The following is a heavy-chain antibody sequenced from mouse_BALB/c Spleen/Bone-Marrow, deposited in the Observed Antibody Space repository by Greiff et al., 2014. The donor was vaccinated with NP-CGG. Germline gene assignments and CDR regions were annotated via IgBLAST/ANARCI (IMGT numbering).Heavy chain of an antibody. D-gene: IGHD2-4*01. V-gene: IGHV3-6*02. CDR2: ISYDGSN. Sequence: EESGPGLVKPSQSLSLTCSVTGYSITSGYYWNWIRQFPGNKLEWMGYISYDGSNNYNPSLKNRISITRGTSKNQFFLKLNSVTTEDTATYYCARGGPYDYDYAMDYWGQGTSVTVSS. J-gene: IGHJ4*01. CDR1: GYSITSGYY. CDR3: ARGGPYDYDYAMDY.